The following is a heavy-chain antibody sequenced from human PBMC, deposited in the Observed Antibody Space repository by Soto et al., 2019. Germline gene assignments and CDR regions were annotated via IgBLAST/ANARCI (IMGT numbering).Heavy chain of an antibody. CDR1: GGSVRSSGYY. CDR2: LYSSGKT. CDR3: ARLILAFTEPVDY. J-gene: IGHJ4*02. V-gene: IGHV4-39*01. D-gene: IGHD2-15*01. Sequence: SETLSLTCTVSGGSVRSSGYYWAWIRQPPGKGLEWIGSLYSSGKTYRHPSLKSRVTMSDDTSKKQLSLRLSSVTAADTAVYYSARLILAFTEPVDYWGQGTLVTVS.